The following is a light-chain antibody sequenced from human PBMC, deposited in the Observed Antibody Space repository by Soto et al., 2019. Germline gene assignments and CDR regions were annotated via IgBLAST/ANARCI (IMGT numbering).Light chain of an antibody. Sequence: QSVRTQPASGSGSPGQWITISCTGTSSDVGGYSYVSWYQQHPGDAPKLMIFHVPNRPSGGSYRFSGSKSGNTASLTIPGLQAEDEANYYCSSYPSSTAYIFGTGTKSPS. CDR3: SSYPSSTAYI. J-gene: IGLJ1*01. V-gene: IGLV2-14*03. CDR2: HVP. CDR1: SSDVGGYSY.